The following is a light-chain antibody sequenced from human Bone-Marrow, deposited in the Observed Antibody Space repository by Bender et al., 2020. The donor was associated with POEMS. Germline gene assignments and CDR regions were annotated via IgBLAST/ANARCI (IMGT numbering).Light chain of an antibody. V-gene: IGLV1-47*01. J-gene: IGLJ3*02. CDR1: NANIGTEY. CDR3: AVWDDSLNGWV. CDR2: RNN. Sequence: QSVLTQPPSASGTPGQTVTISCSGSNANIGTEYVYWYQQLPGTAPKLVIFRNNQRPSGVPDRFSGSKSGTSASLAISGLRSEDEAVYYCAVWDDSLNGWVFGGGTKLTVL.